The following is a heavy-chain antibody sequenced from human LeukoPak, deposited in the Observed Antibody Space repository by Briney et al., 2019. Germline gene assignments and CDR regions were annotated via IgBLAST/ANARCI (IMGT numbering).Heavy chain of an antibody. Sequence: SETLSLTCTVSGGSISNYYWSWIRQPAGKGLEWIGRIFPSGSTNYNPSLESRVTMSVDTPKNQFSLKLSSVTAADTALYYCARDRRGYVGYEGDPFDIWGQGTMVTVSS. CDR2: IFPSGST. D-gene: IGHD5-12*01. CDR1: GGSISNYY. CDR3: ARDRRGYVGYEGDPFDI. J-gene: IGHJ3*02. V-gene: IGHV4-4*07.